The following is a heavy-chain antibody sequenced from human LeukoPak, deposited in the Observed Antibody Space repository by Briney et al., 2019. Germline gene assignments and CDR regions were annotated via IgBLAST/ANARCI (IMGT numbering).Heavy chain of an antibody. CDR3: ARALFDYGDYKD. J-gene: IGHJ4*02. D-gene: IGHD4-17*01. CDR1: GYTFTSYG. Sequence: ASVKVSCKASGYTFTSYGISWVRQAPGQGLEWMGWISAYNGNTNYAQKFQGRVTITRDTSASTAYMELSSLRSEDTAVYYCARALFDYGDYKDWGQGTLVTVSS. CDR2: ISAYNGNT. V-gene: IGHV1-18*01.